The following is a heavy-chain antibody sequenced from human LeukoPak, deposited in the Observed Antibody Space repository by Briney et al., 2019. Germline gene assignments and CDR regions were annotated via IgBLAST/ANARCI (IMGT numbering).Heavy chain of an antibody. J-gene: IGHJ4*02. CDR2: ISYDGSNK. CDR1: GFTFSSYA. CDR3: ARDLSGRIVVVTAIPGY. D-gene: IGHD2-21*02. V-gene: IGHV3-30*04. Sequence: GGSLRLSCAASGFTFSSYAMHWVRQAPGKGLEWVAVISYDGSNKYYADSVKGRFTISRDNSKNTLYLQMNSLRAEDTAVYYCARDLSGRIVVVTAIPGYWGQGTLVTASS.